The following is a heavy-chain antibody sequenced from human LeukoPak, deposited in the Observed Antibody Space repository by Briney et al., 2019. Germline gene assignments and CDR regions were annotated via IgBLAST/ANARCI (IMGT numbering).Heavy chain of an antibody. Sequence: ASVKVSCKASGGTFSSYAISWVRQAPGQGLEWMGGIIPIFGTANYAQEFQGRVTITADESTSTAYMELSSLRSEDTAVYYCARGTRDYYFDYWGQGTLVTVSS. D-gene: IGHD1-1*01. CDR1: GGTFSSYA. V-gene: IGHV1-69*13. CDR3: ARGTRDYYFDY. CDR2: IIPIFGTA. J-gene: IGHJ4*02.